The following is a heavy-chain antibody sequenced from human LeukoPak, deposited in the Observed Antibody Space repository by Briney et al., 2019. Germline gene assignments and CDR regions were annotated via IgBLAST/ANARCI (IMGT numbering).Heavy chain of an antibody. CDR3: ARVTYGSGTYGAFDY. V-gene: IGHV3-53*01. Sequence: PGGSLRLSCAASGFTVSSNSMSWVRQAPGKGLEWVSFIYSDNTHYSDSVKGRFTISRDNSKNTLYLQMNSLRAEDTAVYYCARVTYGSGTYGAFDYWGQGTLVTVSS. CDR2: IYSDNT. J-gene: IGHJ4*02. D-gene: IGHD3-10*01. CDR1: GFTVSSNS.